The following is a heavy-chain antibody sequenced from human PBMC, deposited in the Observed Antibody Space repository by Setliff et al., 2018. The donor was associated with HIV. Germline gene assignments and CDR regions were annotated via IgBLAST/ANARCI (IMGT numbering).Heavy chain of an antibody. CDR2: IDYSGSA. CDR3: AREGKTAMVTKYFDY. CDR1: GASINSATYY. D-gene: IGHD5-18*01. Sequence: SETLSLTCTVSGASINSATYYWSWLRQHPGKGLEWIGYIDYSGSAFYNPSLKSRITISVDTSKNQFSLRMKSVTAADTAVYYCAREGKTAMVTKYFDYWGPGTVVTVSS. V-gene: IGHV4-31*03. J-gene: IGHJ4*01.